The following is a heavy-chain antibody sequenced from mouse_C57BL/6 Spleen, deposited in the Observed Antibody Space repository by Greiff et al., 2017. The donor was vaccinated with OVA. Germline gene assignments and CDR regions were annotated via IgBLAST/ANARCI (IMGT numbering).Heavy chain of an antibody. V-gene: IGHV5-17*01. CDR3: ARDGYGARDY. Sequence: EVKVVEPGGGLVKPGGSLKLSCAASGFTFSDYGMHWVRQAPEQGLAWVALIRSGSSTIYYADTVKGRFTLSIDNDKNTLFLQMNSMRSEDTAMYYYARDGYGARDYWGQGTSVTVSS. J-gene: IGHJ4*01. D-gene: IGHD2-2*01. CDR2: IRSGSSTI. CDR1: GFTFSDYG.